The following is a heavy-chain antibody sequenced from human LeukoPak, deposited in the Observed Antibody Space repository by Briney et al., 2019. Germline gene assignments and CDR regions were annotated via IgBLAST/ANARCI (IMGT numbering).Heavy chain of an antibody. J-gene: IGHJ5*02. V-gene: IGHV3-23*01. CDR3: AKDPAYYYDSSA. D-gene: IGHD3-22*01. CDR2: ISGSGGST. CDR1: GLTFSSYS. Sequence: GGSLRLSCAASGLTFSSYSMNWVRQAPGKGLEWVSAISGSGGSTYYADSVKGRFTISRDNTKNTLYLQMNSLRAEDTAVYYCAKDPAYYYDSSAWGQGTLVTVSS.